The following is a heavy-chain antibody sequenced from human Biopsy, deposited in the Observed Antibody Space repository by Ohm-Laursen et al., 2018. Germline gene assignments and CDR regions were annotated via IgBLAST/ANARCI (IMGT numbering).Heavy chain of an antibody. CDR2: LNPVSGNS. J-gene: IGHJ5*02. D-gene: IGHD6-13*01. CDR3: GAAVINDRLADP. Sequence: ASVKVSCKASGYTLTSYDIPWVRQASGQGPEWIGWLNPVSGNSNFGQKFRARVTVTSDTSISPAYMELSGLTSDDTATDYCGAAVINDRLADPWGQGTLVTVSS. CDR1: GYTLTSYD. V-gene: IGHV1-8*01.